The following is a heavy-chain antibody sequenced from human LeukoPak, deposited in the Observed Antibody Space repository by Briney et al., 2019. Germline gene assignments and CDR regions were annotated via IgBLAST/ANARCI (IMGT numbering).Heavy chain of an antibody. CDR3: AKHNGGGIVSYVAPGPPDYFDH. V-gene: IGHV4-38-2*02. CDR1: GYSISSGYY. D-gene: IGHD1-26*01. CDR2: IYHSGST. Sequence: SETLSLTCTVSGYSISSGYYCGWIRQPPGKGLEWIGSIYHSGSTYYNPSLKSRVTMSIDTSKNQFSLKLSSVTAADTAIYYCAKHNGGGIVSYVAPGPPDYFDHWGQGALVTVSS. J-gene: IGHJ4*02.